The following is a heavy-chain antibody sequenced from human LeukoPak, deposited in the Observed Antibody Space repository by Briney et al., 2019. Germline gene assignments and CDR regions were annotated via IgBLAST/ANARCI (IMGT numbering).Heavy chain of an antibody. V-gene: IGHV3-23*01. J-gene: IGHJ6*02. CDR1: GFTFSSYA. CDR3: AKGMVPDPYYYYGMDV. D-gene: IGHD3-10*01. CDR2: ISGSGGST. Sequence: PGGSLRLSCAASGFTFSSYAMSWVRQAPGKGLEWVSAISGSGGSTYYADPVKGRFTISRDNSKNTLYLQMNSLRAEDTAVYYCAKGMVPDPYYYYGMDVWGQGTTVTVSS.